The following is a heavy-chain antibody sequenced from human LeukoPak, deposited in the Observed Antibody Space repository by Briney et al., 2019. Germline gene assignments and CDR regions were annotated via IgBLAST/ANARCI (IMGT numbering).Heavy chain of an antibody. Sequence: PGGSLRLSCAASGFTFSSYSMNWVRQAPGEGLEWVSAIHTSGDTCYADSVKGRFTISRDTSKNTLYLQINSLRVEDTAVYYCIVFGDSNHWGQGTLVTVSS. CDR2: IHTSGDT. CDR1: GFTFSSYS. V-gene: IGHV3-53*01. D-gene: IGHD4-17*01. CDR3: IVFGDSNH. J-gene: IGHJ5*02.